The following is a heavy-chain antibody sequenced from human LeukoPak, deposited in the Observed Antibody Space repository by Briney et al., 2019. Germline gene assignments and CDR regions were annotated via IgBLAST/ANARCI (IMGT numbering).Heavy chain of an antibody. J-gene: IGHJ4*02. CDR2: ISSSGSTI. CDR1: ESTSSSYE. V-gene: IGHV3-48*03. D-gene: IGHD3-10*01. Sequence: PGGSLRPSCAASESTSSSYEINWVRQPPGKGLGWVSYISSSGSTIYYTDSVKGRFNISRDNDKNSLYLQMNSLRAEDTAVYYCARGSGITMVRGVADYWGRGTLVTVSS. CDR3: ARGSGITMVRGVADY.